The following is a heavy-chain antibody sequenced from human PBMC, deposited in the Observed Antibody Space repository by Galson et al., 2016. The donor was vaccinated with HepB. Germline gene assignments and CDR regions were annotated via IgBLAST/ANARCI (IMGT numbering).Heavy chain of an antibody. D-gene: IGHD2-21*01. CDR1: GGSFSGYY. CDR2: INHSGST. J-gene: IGHJ3*02. Sequence: SETLSLTCAVYGGSFSGYYWSWIRQPPGTGLQWIGDINHSGSTNYNPSLKSRVTISVDTSKKQFSLKLTSVTAADTAVYYCARSIRVGMRSFDIWGQGTMVTVSS. V-gene: IGHV4-34*01. CDR3: ARSIRVGMRSFDI.